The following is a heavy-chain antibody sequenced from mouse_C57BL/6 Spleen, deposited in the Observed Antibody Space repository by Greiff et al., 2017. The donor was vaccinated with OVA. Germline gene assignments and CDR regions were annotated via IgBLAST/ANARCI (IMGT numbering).Heavy chain of an antibody. CDR3: ARGDGNYVRGYYAMDY. CDR1: GYTFTSYW. V-gene: IGHV1-64*01. D-gene: IGHD2-1*01. Sequence: VQLQQPGAELVKPGASVKLSCKASGYTFTSYWMHWVKQRPGQGLEWIGMIRPNSGSTNYNEKFKSKATLTVDKSSSTAYMQLSSLTSEDSAVYYCARGDGNYVRGYYAMDYWGQGTSVTVSS. CDR2: IRPNSGST. J-gene: IGHJ4*01.